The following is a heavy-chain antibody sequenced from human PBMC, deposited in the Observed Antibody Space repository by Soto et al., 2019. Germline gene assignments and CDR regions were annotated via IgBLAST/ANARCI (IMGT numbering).Heavy chain of an antibody. J-gene: IGHJ4*02. CDR2: IKSDGSST. CDR1: GFTFSSYW. CDR3: ARDGYSSRWYTYDF. Sequence: WGSLRLSCAASGFTFSSYWMHWVRQAPGKGLVWVSRIKSDGSSTSYADSVKGRFTISRDNAKNTLYLQMNSLRAEDTAVYYWARDGYSSRWYTYDFRWQGTLHTVSS. D-gene: IGHD6-13*01. V-gene: IGHV3-74*01.